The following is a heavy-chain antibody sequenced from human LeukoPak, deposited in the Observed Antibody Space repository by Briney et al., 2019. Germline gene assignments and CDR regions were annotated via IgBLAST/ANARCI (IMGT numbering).Heavy chain of an antibody. V-gene: IGHV4-39*07. CDR2: IFYSGST. J-gene: IGHJ5*02. CDR3: ARGYNWNDWFDP. Sequence: SETLSLTCTVSSGSISTSNYYWGWVRQPPGKALEWIGNIFYSGSTYYSPSLKSRVTISVDTSKNQFSLKLSSVTAADTAVYYCARGYNWNDWFDPWGQGTLVTVSS. CDR1: SGSISTSNYY. D-gene: IGHD1-20*01.